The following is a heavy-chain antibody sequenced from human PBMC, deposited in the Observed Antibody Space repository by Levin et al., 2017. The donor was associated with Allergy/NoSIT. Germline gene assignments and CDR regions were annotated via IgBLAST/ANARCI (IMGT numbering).Heavy chain of an antibody. Sequence: SQTLSLTCTVSGGSISSYYWSWIRQPPGKGLEWIGYIYYSGSTNYNPSLKSRVTISVDTSKNQFSLKLSSVTAADTAVYYCARGSAAKIIHYYYDYYMDVWGKGTTVTVSS. D-gene: IGHD3-3*01. J-gene: IGHJ6*03. CDR2: IYYSGST. CDR3: ARGSAAKIIHYYYDYYMDV. V-gene: IGHV4-59*01. CDR1: GGSISSYY.